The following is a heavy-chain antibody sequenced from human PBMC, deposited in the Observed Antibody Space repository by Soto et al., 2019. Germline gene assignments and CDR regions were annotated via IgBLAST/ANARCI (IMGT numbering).Heavy chain of an antibody. V-gene: IGHV3-23*01. D-gene: IGHD2-2*01. J-gene: IGHJ4*02. Sequence: EVQLLKSGGGLVQPGGSLRLSCAASGFTFSSYAMSWVRQAPGKGLEWVSAISGSGGSTYYADSVKGRFTISRDNSKNTLYLQMNSLRAEDTAVYYCAKGRGYCSSTSCYVGSDYWGQGTLVTVSS. CDR1: GFTFSSYA. CDR3: AKGRGYCSSTSCYVGSDY. CDR2: ISGSGGST.